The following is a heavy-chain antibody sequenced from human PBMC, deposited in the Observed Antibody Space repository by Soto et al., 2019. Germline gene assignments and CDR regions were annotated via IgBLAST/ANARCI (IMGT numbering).Heavy chain of an antibody. J-gene: IGHJ4*02. CDR3: AKDSLRGRLYFDY. CDR2: ISYDGSNK. Sequence: QVQLVESGGGVVQPGRSLRLSCAASGFTFSSYGMHWVRQAPGKGLEWVAVISYDGSNKYYADSVKGRFTISRDNSKNTLYLQMNSLRAEDTAVYYCAKDSLRGRLYFDYWGQGTLVTVSS. CDR1: GFTFSSYG. D-gene: IGHD1-26*01. V-gene: IGHV3-30*18.